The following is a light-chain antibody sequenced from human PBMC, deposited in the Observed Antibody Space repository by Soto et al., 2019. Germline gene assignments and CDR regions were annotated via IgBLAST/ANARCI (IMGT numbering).Light chain of an antibody. CDR2: AAS. J-gene: IGKJ4*02. CDR3: LHQNSYLALR. CDR1: QSIRND. Sequence: DIQMTQSPSSLSASVGDRVTITCRASQSIRNDLGWYQQKSGKAPKRLIYAASTLQTGVPSRFRGSGSGREFTLTISSLQPEDFATYYCLHQNSYLALRFGGGTKV. V-gene: IGKV1-17*01.